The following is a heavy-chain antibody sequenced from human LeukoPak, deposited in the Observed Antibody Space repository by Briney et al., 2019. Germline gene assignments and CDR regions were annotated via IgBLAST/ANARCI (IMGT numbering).Heavy chain of an antibody. CDR2: VPKSGGT. Sequence: SETLSLACSVSGGSVSSNYWSWIRQPPGKGLEWIRYVPKSGGTNYNPSLKSRITISLDTSKNQFSLRLNSMTATDTAVYYCARSFDTSGYFYYFDYWGQGTLVTVSS. J-gene: IGHJ4*02. D-gene: IGHD3-22*01. CDR1: GGSVSSNY. V-gene: IGHV4-59*02. CDR3: ARSFDTSGYFYYFDY.